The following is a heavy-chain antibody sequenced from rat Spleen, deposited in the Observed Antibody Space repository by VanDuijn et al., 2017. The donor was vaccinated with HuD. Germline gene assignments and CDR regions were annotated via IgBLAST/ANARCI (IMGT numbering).Heavy chain of an antibody. CDR2: ISTGGGNT. D-gene: IGHD3-8*01. CDR3: ARTSPYYWYFDF. J-gene: IGHJ1*01. V-gene: IGHV5S13*01. CDR1: GFTFSNYD. Sequence: EVQLVESGGGLVQPGRSMKLSCAASGFTFSNYDMAWVRQAPTKGLEWIASISTGGGNTYYRDSVKGRFTISRDNAKNTQYLQMDSLRSEDTATYYCARTSPYYWYFDFWGPGTMVTVSS.